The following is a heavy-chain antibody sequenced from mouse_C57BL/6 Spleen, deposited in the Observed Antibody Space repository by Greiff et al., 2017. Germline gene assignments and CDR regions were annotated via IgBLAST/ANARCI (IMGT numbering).Heavy chain of an antibody. D-gene: IGHD1-1*01. Sequence: VQLQQSGPGLVQPSQSLSITCTVSGFSLTSYGVHWVRQSPGKGLEWLGVIWRGGSTDYNAAFMSRLSITKDNSKSQVFFKMNSLQADDTAIYYCAKNWNTVVTYYYAMDYWGQGTSVTVSS. CDR2: IWRGGST. CDR3: AKNWNTVVTYYYAMDY. CDR1: GFSLTSYG. J-gene: IGHJ4*01. V-gene: IGHV2-5*01.